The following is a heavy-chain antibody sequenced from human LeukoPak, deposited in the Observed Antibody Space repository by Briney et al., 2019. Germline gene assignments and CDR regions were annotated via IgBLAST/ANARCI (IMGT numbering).Heavy chain of an antibody. CDR1: GYTFTGYY. V-gene: IGHV1-2*02. CDR3: ARDSDIVVVPAALWWFDP. CDR2: INPNSGGT. D-gene: IGHD2-2*01. Sequence: GASVRVSCKAPGYTFTGYYMHWVRQAPGQGLEWMGWINPNSGGTNYAQKFQGRVTMTRDTSISTAYMELSRLRSDDTAVYYCARDSDIVVVPAALWWFDPWGQGTLVTVSS. J-gene: IGHJ5*02.